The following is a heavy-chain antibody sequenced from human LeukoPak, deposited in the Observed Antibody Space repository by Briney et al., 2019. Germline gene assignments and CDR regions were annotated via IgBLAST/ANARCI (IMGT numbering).Heavy chain of an antibody. CDR2: IYPSGST. CDR3: ARVEAAAGSPLFDY. Sequence: SETLSLTCTVSGGSTSNYYWSWIRQPPGKGLEWIGYIYPSGSTNYNPSLKSRVTISADTSKNQFSLKLSSVTAADTAVYYCARVEAAAGSPLFDYWGQGTLVTVSS. CDR1: GGSTSNYY. V-gene: IGHV4-4*09. J-gene: IGHJ4*02. D-gene: IGHD6-13*01.